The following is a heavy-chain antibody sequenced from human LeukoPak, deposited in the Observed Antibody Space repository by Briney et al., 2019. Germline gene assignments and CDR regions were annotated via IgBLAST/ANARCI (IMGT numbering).Heavy chain of an antibody. V-gene: IGHV3-9*01. J-gene: IGHJ3*02. CDR2: ISWNSGSI. Sequence: GGSLRLSCAASGFTFSSYWMNWVRQAPGKGLEWVSGISWNSGSIGYADSVKGRFTISRDNAKNSLYLQMNSLRAEDTALYYCAKDISYYYDSSGYHDAFDIWGQGTMVTVSS. CDR3: AKDISYYYDSSGYHDAFDI. CDR1: GFTFSSYW. D-gene: IGHD3-22*01.